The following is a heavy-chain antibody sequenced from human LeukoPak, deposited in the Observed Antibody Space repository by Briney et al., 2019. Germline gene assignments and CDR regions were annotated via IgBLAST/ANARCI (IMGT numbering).Heavy chain of an antibody. V-gene: IGHV3-21*01. CDR3: ARGGPYDPSPY. CDR2: ISSSSSYI. CDR1: GFTVSTNY. D-gene: IGHD3-22*01. Sequence: GGSLRLSCAASGFTVSTNYMSWVRQAPGKGLEWVSSISSSSSYIYYADSVKGRFTISRDNAKNSLYLQMNSLRAEDTAVFYCARGGPYDPSPYWGQGTLVTVSS. J-gene: IGHJ4*02.